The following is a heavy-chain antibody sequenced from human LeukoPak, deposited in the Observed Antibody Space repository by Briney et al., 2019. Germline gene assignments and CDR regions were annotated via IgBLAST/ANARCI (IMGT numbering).Heavy chain of an antibody. Sequence: PGGSLRLSCAASGFTFSSNYMSWVRQAPGKGLEWVSVIYSGGSTYYADSVKGRFTISRHNSKNTLYLQMNSLRAEDTAVYFCATGERMVRGDGVDYWGQGTLVTVSS. CDR1: GFTFSSNY. D-gene: IGHD3-10*01. V-gene: IGHV3-53*01. CDR3: ATGERMVRGDGVDY. CDR2: IYSGGST. J-gene: IGHJ4*02.